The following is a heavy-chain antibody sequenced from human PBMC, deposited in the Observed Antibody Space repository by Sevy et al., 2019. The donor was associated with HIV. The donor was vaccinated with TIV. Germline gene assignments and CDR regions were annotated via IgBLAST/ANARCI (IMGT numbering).Heavy chain of an antibody. J-gene: IGHJ4*02. CDR3: AHRRMVRGVITAPFDY. V-gene: IGHV2-5*02. Sequence: SGPTLVKPTQTLTLTCTFSGFSLSTSGVGVGWIRQPPGKALECLALIYWDDDTRYSPSLKGRLNITKDTSTNQVVLTMTNMDPVDTVTYFCAHRRMVRGVITAPFDYWGQGTLVTVSS. D-gene: IGHD3-10*01. CDR1: GFSLSTSGVG. CDR2: IYWDDDT.